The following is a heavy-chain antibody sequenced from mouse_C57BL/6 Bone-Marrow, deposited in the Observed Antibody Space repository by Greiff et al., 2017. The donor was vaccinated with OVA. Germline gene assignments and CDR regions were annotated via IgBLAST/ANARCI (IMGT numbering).Heavy chain of an antibody. V-gene: IGHV1-22*01. CDR1: GYTFTDYN. CDR3: AKLRRYFDY. D-gene: IGHD4-1*01. J-gene: IGHJ2*01. CDR2: INPNNGGT. Sequence: EVQLQQSGPELVKPGASVKMSCKASGYTFTDYNMHWVKQSHGKSLEWIGYINPNNGGTSYNQKFKGKATLTVNKSSSTVYMELRSLTSEDSAVYYCAKLRRYFDYWGQGTTLTVSS.